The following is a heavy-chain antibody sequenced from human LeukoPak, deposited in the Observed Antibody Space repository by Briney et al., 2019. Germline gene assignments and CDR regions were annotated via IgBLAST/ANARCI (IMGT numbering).Heavy chain of an antibody. CDR2: IYYSGST. CDR1: GGSISSYY. Sequence: SETLSLTCTVSGGSISSYYWSWIRQPPGKGLEWIGYIYYSGSTNYNPSLESRVIISVDTSRNQFSLKLSSVTAADTAVYYCARGSPYYYYGMDVWGQGTTVTVSS. V-gene: IGHV4-59*13. J-gene: IGHJ6*02. D-gene: IGHD6-13*01. CDR3: ARGSPYYYYGMDV.